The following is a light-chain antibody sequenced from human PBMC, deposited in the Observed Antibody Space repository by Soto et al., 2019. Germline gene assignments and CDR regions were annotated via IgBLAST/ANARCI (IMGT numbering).Light chain of an antibody. V-gene: IGLV2-23*01. CDR3: CLYVGATTYV. J-gene: IGLJ1*01. Sequence: QSALAQPASVSGSPGQSITISCTGASGYVGTYRLVSWYQQHPGKAPKVVISEGHKRPSGVPDRFSGSTSVNTASLTISGLQTDDEADYYCCLYVGATTYVFGTGTKLTVL. CDR1: SGYVGTYRL. CDR2: EGH.